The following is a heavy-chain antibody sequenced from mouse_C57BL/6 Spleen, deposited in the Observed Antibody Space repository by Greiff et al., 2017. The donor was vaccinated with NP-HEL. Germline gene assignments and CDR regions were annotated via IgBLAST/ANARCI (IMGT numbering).Heavy chain of an antibody. CDR2: IDPNSGGT. CDR3: ARREKSYYAMDY. Sequence: KQSCKASGYTFTRYWMHWVKQRPGRGLEWIGRIDPNSGGTKYNEKIKSKATLTVDKPSSTAYMQLSSLTSEDSAVYCCARREKSYYAMDYWGQRTSVTVSS. V-gene: IGHV1-72*01. CDR1: GYTFTRYW. J-gene: IGHJ4*01.